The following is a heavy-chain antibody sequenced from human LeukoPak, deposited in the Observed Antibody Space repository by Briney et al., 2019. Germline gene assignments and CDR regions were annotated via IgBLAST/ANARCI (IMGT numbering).Heavy chain of an antibody. CDR2: IYPGDSDN. Sequence: GESLKISCKASGYSSTTYWIGWVRQMPGKGLEWMGIIYPGDSDNRYRPSFQGQVTISADKSISTAYLQWRSLKASDTAMYYCARRSGLSGLIDMWGQGTLVTVPS. J-gene: IGHJ4*02. V-gene: IGHV5-51*01. D-gene: IGHD2-21*01. CDR3: ARRSGLSGLIDM. CDR1: GYSSTTYW.